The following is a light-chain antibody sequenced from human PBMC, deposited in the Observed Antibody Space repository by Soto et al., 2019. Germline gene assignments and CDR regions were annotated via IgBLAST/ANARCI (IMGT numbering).Light chain of an antibody. CDR2: EVT. J-gene: IGLJ1*01. CDR3: SSYVGRNNSV. CDR1: SSDVGRYNF. V-gene: IGLV2-8*01. Sequence: QSALTQPPSASGSPGQSVTISCIGTSSDVGRYNFVSWYQHHPGKAPKLIIYEVTKRPSGVPDRFSGSKSGNTASLTVSGLQVEDGVDFFCSSYVGRNNSVSGTGPKVTVL.